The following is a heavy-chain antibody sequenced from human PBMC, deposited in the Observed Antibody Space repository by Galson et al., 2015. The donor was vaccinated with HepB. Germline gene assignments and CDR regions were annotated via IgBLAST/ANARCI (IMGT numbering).Heavy chain of an antibody. CDR3: ARPFFDYVWGSYRYRLDY. V-gene: IGHV3-21*06. D-gene: IGHD3-16*02. CDR1: GFVFTSYS. J-gene: IGHJ4*02. Sequence: LRLSCAASGFVFTSYSINWVRQAPGKGLEWVSYISSSRGSYTYYADPVKGRFTISRDNDKNSVYLLMNSLRAEDTAVYYCARPFFDYVWGSYRYRLDYWGQGSLVTVSS. CDR2: ISSSRGSYT.